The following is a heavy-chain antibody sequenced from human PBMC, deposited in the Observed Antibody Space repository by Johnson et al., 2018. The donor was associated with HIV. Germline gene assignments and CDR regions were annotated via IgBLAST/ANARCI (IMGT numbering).Heavy chain of an antibody. CDR2: VSSDWSNK. D-gene: IGHD3-3*01. Sequence: QVQLMESGGGVVQPGRSLRLSCAGSGFTFNNYAIHWVRQAPGKGLEWVAIVSSDWSNKFYADSVKGRFTISRDNAKNSLYLQMNSLRAGDTALYYFARVAADRSGYYRDAFDLWGQGTLVTVSS. V-gene: IGHV3-30*04. CDR3: ARVAADRSGYYRDAFDL. J-gene: IGHJ3*01. CDR1: GFTFNNYA.